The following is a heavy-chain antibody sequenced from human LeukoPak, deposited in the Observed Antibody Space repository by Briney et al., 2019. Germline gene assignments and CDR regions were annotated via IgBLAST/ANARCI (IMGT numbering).Heavy chain of an antibody. CDR3: AKDPHDVDIVATGGYYGMDV. J-gene: IGHJ6*02. CDR2: ISYDGSNK. CDR1: GFTCSSYG. D-gene: IGHD5-12*01. Sequence: GRSLGLSFAASGFTCSSYGMHWVRQAPGKGLEWVAVISYDGSNKDYADSVKGRFTISRDNSKNTLYLQMNSLRAEDTAVYYCAKDPHDVDIVATGGYYGMDVWGQGTTVTVSS. V-gene: IGHV3-30*18.